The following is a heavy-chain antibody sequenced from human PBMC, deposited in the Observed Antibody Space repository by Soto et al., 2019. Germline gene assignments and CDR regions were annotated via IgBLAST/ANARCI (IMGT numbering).Heavy chain of an antibody. V-gene: IGHV1-18*01. CDR3: ARDRGLIGAAYQIRPCDY. CDR1: GYTFTSYG. Sequence: GASVKVSCKASGYTFTSYGISWVRQAPGQGLEWMGWISAYNGNTNYAQKLQGRVTMTTDTSTSTAYMELRSLRSDDTAVYYCARDRGLIGAAYQIRPCDYWGQGTLVTVSS. J-gene: IGHJ4*02. D-gene: IGHD6-13*01. CDR2: ISAYNGNT.